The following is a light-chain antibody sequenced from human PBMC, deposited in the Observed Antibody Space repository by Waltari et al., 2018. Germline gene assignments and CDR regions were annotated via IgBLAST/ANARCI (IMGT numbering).Light chain of an antibody. CDR2: GAS. CDR3: QQYHNWPPWA. V-gene: IGKV3-15*01. J-gene: IGKJ1*01. Sequence: DIVMTQSPATLSVSPGERATLSCRASQSVGTNLAWYQQRPGQAPRLLLYGASSRGTGIPARFSGSGSGTDFTLTINSLQPEDCALYYCQQYHNWPPWAFGQGTKVEIK. CDR1: QSVGTN.